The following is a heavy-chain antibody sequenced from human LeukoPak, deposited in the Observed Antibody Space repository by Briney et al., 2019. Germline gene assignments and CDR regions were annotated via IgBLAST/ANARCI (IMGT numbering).Heavy chain of an antibody. D-gene: IGHD2-15*01. V-gene: IGHV3-21*01. CDR1: GFTFSSYS. CDR2: ISSSSSYI. J-gene: IGHJ4*02. CDR3: TRDTGCPGGTCYSFYDY. Sequence: GGSLRLSCAASGFTFSSYSMNWVRQAPGKGPEWVSSISSSSSYIYYADSVKGRFTISRDNAKNSLYLQMNSLRAEDTAVYYCTRDTGCPGGTCYSFYDYWGQGTLVTVSS.